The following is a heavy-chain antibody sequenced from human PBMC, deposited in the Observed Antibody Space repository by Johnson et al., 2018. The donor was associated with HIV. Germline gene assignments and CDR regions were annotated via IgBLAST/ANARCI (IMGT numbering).Heavy chain of an antibody. D-gene: IGHD3-22*01. J-gene: IGHJ3*02. V-gene: IGHV3-66*02. CDR3: ARGSYYDSSGDAFDI. CDR2: IYSGGST. Sequence: MSWVRQAPGKGLEWVSIIYSGGSTYYADSVKGRFTISRDNSKNTLYLQMNSLRAEDTAVYYCARGSYYDSSGDAFDIWGQGTMVTVSS.